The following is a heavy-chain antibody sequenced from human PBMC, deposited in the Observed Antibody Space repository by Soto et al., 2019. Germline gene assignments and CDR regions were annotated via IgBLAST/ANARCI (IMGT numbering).Heavy chain of an antibody. D-gene: IGHD3-16*02. CDR1: GYTFTSYG. CDR3: ARVAGDYVWGSYRTQGFDY. J-gene: IGHJ4*02. Sequence: QVQLVQSGAEVKKPGASVKVSCKASGYTFTSYGISWVRQALGQGLEWMGWINAYNGNTNYAQKLQGRVTMTTDTSTSTANMELRSLRYDDTAVFYCARVAGDYVWGSYRTQGFDYWGQGTLVTVSS. CDR2: INAYNGNT. V-gene: IGHV1-18*01.